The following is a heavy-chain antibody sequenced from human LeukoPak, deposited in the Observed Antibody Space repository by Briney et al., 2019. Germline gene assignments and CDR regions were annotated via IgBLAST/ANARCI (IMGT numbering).Heavy chain of an antibody. CDR1: GFTFSTHW. V-gene: IGHV3-11*01. D-gene: IGHD3-9*01. CDR3: ARDYYSVRRYYDILTGRRDGYYFDY. CDR2: ISGSDNTI. J-gene: IGHJ4*02. Sequence: PGGSLRLSCAASGFTFSTHWMSWIRQAPGKGLEWVSYISGSDNTIYYADSAKGRFTISRDNAKNSLYLQMNSLRAEDTAVYYCARDYYSVRRYYDILTGRRDGYYFDYWGQGTLVTVSS.